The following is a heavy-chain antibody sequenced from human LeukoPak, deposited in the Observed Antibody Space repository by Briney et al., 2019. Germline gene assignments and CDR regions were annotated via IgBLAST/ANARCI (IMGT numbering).Heavy chain of an antibody. CDR1: GYTFTSYY. CDR2: INPSGGST. J-gene: IGHJ4*02. V-gene: IGHV1-46*01. Sequence: ASVKVPCKASGYTFTSYYMHWVRQAPGQGLEWMGIINPSGGSTSYAQKFQGRVTMTRDMSTSTVYMELSSLRSEDTAVYYCVGGTHYDARFDYWGQGTLVTVSS. CDR3: VGGTHYDARFDY. D-gene: IGHD3-16*01.